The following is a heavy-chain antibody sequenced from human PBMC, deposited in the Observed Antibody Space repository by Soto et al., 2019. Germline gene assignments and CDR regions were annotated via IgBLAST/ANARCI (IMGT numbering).Heavy chain of an antibody. V-gene: IGHV4-59*08. CDR3: ARLGGYCSSTRCYDADY. CDR2: IYYGGRP. CDR1: GGSISRYY. D-gene: IGHD2-2*01. J-gene: IGHJ4*02. Sequence: QVQLQESGPGLVKPSETLSLTCTVSGGSISRYYWSWIRQPPGKGLEWIGYIYYGGRPNYNPSLKSRFTITVDTSKKQFSLKLSSVTAADTAVYYCARLGGYCSSTRCYDADYWGQGTMVTVSS.